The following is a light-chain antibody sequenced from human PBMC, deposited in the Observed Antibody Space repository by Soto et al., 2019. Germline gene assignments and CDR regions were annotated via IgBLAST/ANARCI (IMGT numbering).Light chain of an antibody. V-gene: IGLV2-14*01. CDR3: SSYTSSSTLV. Sequence: QSALTQPASVSGSPGQSITISCTGTSSDVGGYTYVSWYQQHPGKAPKLIISEVSNRPSGVSHRFSGSKSGNTASLTISGLQDADEADYYCSSYTSSSTLVFGGGTKLTVL. CDR1: SSDVGGYTY. J-gene: IGLJ3*02. CDR2: EVS.